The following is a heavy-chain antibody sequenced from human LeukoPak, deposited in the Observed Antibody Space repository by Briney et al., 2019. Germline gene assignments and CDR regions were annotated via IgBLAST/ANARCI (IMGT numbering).Heavy chain of an antibody. CDR1: GGSISSYD. D-gene: IGHD3-16*01. V-gene: IGHV4-59*01. CDR3: ARSLGEYDYAYDH. Sequence: SETLSLTCTVSGGSISSYDWSWIRQPPGEGLEWIGYIYNSGTTKYNPSLKSRVTISLDTSKKQFSLNLSSVTAADTAVYYCARSLGEYDYAYDHWGQGTLVTISS. CDR2: IYNSGTT. J-gene: IGHJ4*02.